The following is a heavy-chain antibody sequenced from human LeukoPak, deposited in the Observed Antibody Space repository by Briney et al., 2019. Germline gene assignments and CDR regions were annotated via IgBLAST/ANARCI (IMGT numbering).Heavy chain of an antibody. Sequence: ASVKVSCKASVYTFTSYGISWVLQAPGQGLEWMGWISAYNGNTNYAQKLQGRVTMTTDTSTSTAYMELRSLRSDDTAVYYCASARAGYFDRLLNYWGQGTLVTVSS. J-gene: IGHJ4*02. D-gene: IGHD3-9*01. CDR2: ISAYNGNT. CDR3: ASARAGYFDRLLNY. CDR1: VYTFTSYG. V-gene: IGHV1-18*01.